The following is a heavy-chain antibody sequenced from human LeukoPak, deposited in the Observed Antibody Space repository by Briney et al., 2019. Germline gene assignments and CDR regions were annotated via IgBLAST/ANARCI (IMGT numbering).Heavy chain of an antibody. Sequence: ASVKVSCKTSGYTFTSYDINWVRQATGQGLEWMGWMNPNNGNTDYAQKFQGRVTMTSNTSVRTAYMELSSLKSEDTAVYYCVRSPRDSNLDYWGQGTLVTVSS. CDR3: VRSPRDSNLDY. J-gene: IGHJ4*02. CDR1: GYTFTSYD. V-gene: IGHV1-8*01. D-gene: IGHD2-15*01. CDR2: MNPNNGNT.